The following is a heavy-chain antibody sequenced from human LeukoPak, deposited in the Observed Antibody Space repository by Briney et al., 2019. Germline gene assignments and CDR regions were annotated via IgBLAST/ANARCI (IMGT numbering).Heavy chain of an antibody. CDR2: IYTSGST. V-gene: IGHV4-61*02. J-gene: IGHJ6*03. CDR3: ASAVNSSSWYFGDYYYMDV. CDR1: GGSISSGSYY. D-gene: IGHD6-13*01. Sequence: SETLSLTCTVSGGSISSGSYYWSWIRQPAGKGLEWIGRIYTSGSTNYNPSLKSRVTISVDTSKNQFSLKLSSVTAADTAVYYCASAVNSSSWYFGDYYYMDVWGKGTTVTVSS.